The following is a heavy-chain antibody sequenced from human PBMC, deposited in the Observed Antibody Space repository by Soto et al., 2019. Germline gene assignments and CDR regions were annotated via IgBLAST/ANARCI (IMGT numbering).Heavy chain of an antibody. Sequence: QMQLVESGGGVVQPGTSLRLSCAASGFTFSNYAMHWVRQAPGKGLEWVTIIWYDGSDKNYGDSVKGRFTISRDNSKNTLYLQMNSLRVEDTAVYYCARDSGGDYHNYDIDVWGKGTTVTVSS. CDR2: IWYDGSDK. V-gene: IGHV3-33*01. CDR1: GFTFSNYA. CDR3: ARDSGGDYHNYDIDV. J-gene: IGHJ6*03. D-gene: IGHD4-17*01.